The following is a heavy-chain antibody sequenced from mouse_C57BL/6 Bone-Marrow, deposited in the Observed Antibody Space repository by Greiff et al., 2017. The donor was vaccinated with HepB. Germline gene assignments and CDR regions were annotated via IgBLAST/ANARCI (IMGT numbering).Heavy chain of an antibody. D-gene: IGHD2-3*01. Sequence: EVKLVESGPGLAKPSQTLSLTCSVTGYSITSDYWNWIRKFPGNKLEYMGYISYSGSTYYNPSLKSRISITRETSKNKYYLQLNSVTTEDTATYYCARLGGYFLYWYFDVWGTGTTVTVSS. J-gene: IGHJ1*03. CDR3: ARLGGYFLYWYFDV. CDR1: GYSITSDY. V-gene: IGHV3-8*01. CDR2: ISYSGST.